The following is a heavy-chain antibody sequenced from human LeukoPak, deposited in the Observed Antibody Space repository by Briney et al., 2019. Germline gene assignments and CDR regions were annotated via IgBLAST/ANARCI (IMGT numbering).Heavy chain of an antibody. V-gene: IGHV3-30*02. CDR2: IRDDGSNK. CDR3: AKEEIAARYRYFDY. Sequence: GGSLRLSCAASGFSFNTYGIHWVRQAPGKGLEWVAFIRDDGSNKYYGDSVKGRFTISRDNSKNTLYLQMNSLRAEDTAVYYCAKEEIAARYRYFDYWGQGTLVTVSS. J-gene: IGHJ4*02. CDR1: GFSFNTYG. D-gene: IGHD6-6*01.